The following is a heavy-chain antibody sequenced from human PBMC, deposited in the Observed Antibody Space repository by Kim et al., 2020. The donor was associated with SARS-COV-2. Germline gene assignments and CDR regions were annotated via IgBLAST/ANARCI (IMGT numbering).Heavy chain of an antibody. CDR3: ARGGHLEIGVRCYYYGMDV. V-gene: IGHV3-13*01. D-gene: IGHD3-16*01. CDR2: IGTAGDT. Sequence: GGSLRLSCAASGFTFSSYDMNWVRQATGKGLEWVSAIGTAGDTYYPGSVTGRFTISRENAKNSLYLQMNSLRAGDTAVYYCARGGHLEIGVRCYYYGMDVWGQGTTVTVSS. CDR1: GFTFSSYD. J-gene: IGHJ6*02.